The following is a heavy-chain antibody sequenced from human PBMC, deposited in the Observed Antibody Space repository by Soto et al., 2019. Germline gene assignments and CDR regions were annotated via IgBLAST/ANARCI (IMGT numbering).Heavy chain of an antibody. V-gene: IGHV3-30*04. CDR1: GFTFRSYA. CDR2: ISRDGTNK. Sequence: GSLRLSCAASGFTFRSYAIHWVRQAPGKGLEWVAVISRDGTNKYYVDSVKGRFTISRDNSKDTVYLQMNSLRDEDSAMFYCARSRSGAVADSFDFWGQGTLVTVSS. CDR3: ARSRSGAVADSFDF. J-gene: IGHJ4*02. D-gene: IGHD3-10*01.